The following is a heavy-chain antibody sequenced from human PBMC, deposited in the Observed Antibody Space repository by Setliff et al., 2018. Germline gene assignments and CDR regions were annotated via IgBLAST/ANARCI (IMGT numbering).Heavy chain of an antibody. V-gene: IGHV4-34*01. J-gene: IGHJ6*02. CDR3: ARDRQYCSSPTCYSSYFYYYGMDV. D-gene: IGHD2-2*02. Sequence: SETLSLTCAVYGGSFSGYYWSWIRQPPGKGLEWIGEINHSGSTNYNPSLKSRVTISVDMSKNQFSLKLSSVTAADTAVYYCARDRQYCSSPTCYSSYFYYYGMDVWGQGTTVTVSS. CDR1: GGSFSGYY. CDR2: INHSGST.